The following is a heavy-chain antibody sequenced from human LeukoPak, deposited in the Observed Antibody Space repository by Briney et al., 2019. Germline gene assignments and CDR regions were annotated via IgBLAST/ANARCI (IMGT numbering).Heavy chain of an antibody. D-gene: IGHD2-21*02. J-gene: IGHJ4*02. Sequence: ASVKVSCKASGYTFTGYYMHWVRQAPGQGLEWMGWINPKSGGTNYAQKFQGRVTMTRDTSISTAYMELSRLRSDDTAVYYCARVRSVVVTAIVGYYFDYWGQGTLVTVSS. CDR3: ARVRSVVVTAIVGYYFDY. CDR2: INPKSGGT. V-gene: IGHV1-2*02. CDR1: GYTFTGYY.